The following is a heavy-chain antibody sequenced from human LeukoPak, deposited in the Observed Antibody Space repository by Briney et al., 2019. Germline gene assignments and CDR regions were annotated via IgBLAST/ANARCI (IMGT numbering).Heavy chain of an antibody. CDR3: ARDYGGNSYYYYYGMDV. Sequence: SVKVSCKASGGTFSSYAISWVRQAPGQGLEWMGRIIPILGIANYAQKFQGRVTITADKSTSTAYMELSSLRSGDTAVYYCARDYGGNSYYYYYGMDVWGQGTTVTVSS. J-gene: IGHJ6*02. CDR1: GGTFSSYA. D-gene: IGHD4-23*01. V-gene: IGHV1-69*04. CDR2: IIPILGIA.